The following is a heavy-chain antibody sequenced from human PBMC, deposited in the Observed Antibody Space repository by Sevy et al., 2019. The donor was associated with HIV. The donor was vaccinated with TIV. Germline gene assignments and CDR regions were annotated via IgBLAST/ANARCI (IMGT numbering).Heavy chain of an antibody. V-gene: IGHV3-23*01. Sequence: GGSLRLSCAASGFTFRSYAMRWVRQAPGKGLAWVSSITGSGFSTYYADSVKGRFTISRDNSKSTVYLQMNSLRVEDTDVYYCAKDRGGINDYWGQGTLVTVSS. CDR3: AKDRGGINDY. CDR2: ITGSGFST. D-gene: IGHD3-10*01. J-gene: IGHJ4*02. CDR1: GFTFRSYA.